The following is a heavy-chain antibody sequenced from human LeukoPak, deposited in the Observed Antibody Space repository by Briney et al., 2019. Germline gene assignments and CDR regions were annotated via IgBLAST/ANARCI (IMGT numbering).Heavy chain of an antibody. Sequence: ASVKVSSKASGYTFIDYYMHWLRQAPGQGPEWMGWMNPNSGGMNYGQKFQGRVTMTRDTSISTAYMELSRLRSDDTALYYCAYSSGKRGDAFDVWGRGTMVTVSS. CDR1: GYTFIDYY. D-gene: IGHD3-10*01. V-gene: IGHV1-2*02. CDR3: AYSSGKRGDAFDV. CDR2: MNPNSGGM. J-gene: IGHJ3*01.